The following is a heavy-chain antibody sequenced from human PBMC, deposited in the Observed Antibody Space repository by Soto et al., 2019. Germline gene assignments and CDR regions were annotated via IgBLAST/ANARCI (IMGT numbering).Heavy chain of an antibody. CDR1: GFTFSSYA. CDR2: ISGSGGST. CDR3: AKSDRVAVTFGGVIVKFYFDY. D-gene: IGHD3-16*02. Sequence: EVQLLASGGGLVQPGGSLRLSCAASGFTFSSYAMSWVRQAPGMGLEWVSAISGSGGSTYYADSVKGRFTISRDNSKNTLYLQMNSLRAEDTAVYYCAKSDRVAVTFGGVIVKFYFDYWGQGTLVTVSS. V-gene: IGHV3-23*01. J-gene: IGHJ4*02.